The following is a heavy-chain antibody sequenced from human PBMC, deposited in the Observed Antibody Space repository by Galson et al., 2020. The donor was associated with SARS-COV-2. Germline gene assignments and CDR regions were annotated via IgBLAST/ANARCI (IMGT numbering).Heavy chain of an antibody. CDR1: GFTFSSYT. D-gene: IGHD1-26*01. CDR2: IDSSSYYI. CDR3: AKSACVVGATSTCACFDS. Sequence: GESLKISCAASGFTFSSYTMNWVRQAPGEGLEWVSSIDSSSYYIYYADSVKGRFTISRDNAKNSLYLQMNSLRAEDTAVYFCAKSACVVGATSTCACFDSWGQGTLITVSS. V-gene: IGHV3-21*01. J-gene: IGHJ4*02.